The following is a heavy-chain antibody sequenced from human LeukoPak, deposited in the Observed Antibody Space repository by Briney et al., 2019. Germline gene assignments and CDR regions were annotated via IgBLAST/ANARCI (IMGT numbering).Heavy chain of an antibody. CDR3: ARGYDFWSGPYYFDY. V-gene: IGHV3-7*01. D-gene: IGHD3-3*01. CDR2: IKQDGSEK. J-gene: IGHJ4*02. CDR1: GFTFSSYW. Sequence: GGSLRLSCAASGFTFSSYWMSWVHQAPGKGLEWVANIKQDGSEKYYVDSVKGRFTISRDNAKNSLYLQMNSLRAEDTAVYYCARGYDFWSGPYYFDYWGQGTLVTVSS.